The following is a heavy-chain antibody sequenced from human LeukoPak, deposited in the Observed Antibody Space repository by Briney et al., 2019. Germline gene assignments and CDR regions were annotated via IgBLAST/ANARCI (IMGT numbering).Heavy chain of an antibody. J-gene: IGHJ4*02. CDR3: AKVRVPPKYPGIAAAGGNFDY. D-gene: IGHD6-13*01. CDR1: GFTFSSYW. Sequence: GGSLRLSCAASGFTFSSYWMSWVRQAPGKGLEWVANIKQDGSEKYYVDSAKGRFTISRDNAKNSLCLQMNSLRAEDTAVYYCAKVRVPPKYPGIAAAGGNFDYWGQGTLVTVSS. CDR2: IKQDGSEK. V-gene: IGHV3-7*01.